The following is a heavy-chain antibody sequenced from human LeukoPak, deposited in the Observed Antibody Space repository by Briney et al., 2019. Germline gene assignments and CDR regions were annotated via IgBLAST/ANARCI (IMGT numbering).Heavy chain of an antibody. Sequence: GGSLRLSCAASGFSFTTWMHWVRQAPGKGLVWVARIRGDETIATYAEPVKGRFTISRDNARNTLYLQMNSLRAEDTAVYYCARTDNLDYWGQGTPVTVSS. V-gene: IGHV3-74*03. J-gene: IGHJ4*02. CDR2: IRGDETIA. D-gene: IGHD2-15*01. CDR3: ARTDNLDY. CDR1: GFSFTTW.